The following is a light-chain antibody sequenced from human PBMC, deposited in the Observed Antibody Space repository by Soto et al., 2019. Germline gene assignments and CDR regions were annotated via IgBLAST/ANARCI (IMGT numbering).Light chain of an antibody. CDR3: CSYAGYSDFEVV. CDR2: EGA. J-gene: IGLJ2*01. V-gene: IGLV2-23*01. CDR1: SSDVGGYNY. Sequence: QSALTQPASVSGSPGQSITISCTGTSSDVGGYNYVSWYQQHPGKAPKLMIYEGAERPSGVSNRFSGSKSGNTASLTISGLQADDEADYYCCSYAGYSDFEVVFGGGTKLTVL.